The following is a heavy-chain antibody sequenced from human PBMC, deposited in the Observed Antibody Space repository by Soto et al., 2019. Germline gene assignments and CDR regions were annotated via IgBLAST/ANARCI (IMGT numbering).Heavy chain of an antibody. CDR3: ARGGGRVATPWFDP. V-gene: IGHV3-13*04. CDR1: GFTFSSYD. Sequence: EVQLVESGGGLVQPGGSLRLSCAASGFTFSSYDMHWVRQATGKGLEWVSAIGTAGDTYYPGSVKGRFTISRENAKSSWYLQMNSVRAGDTAVYYCARGGGRVATPWFDPWGQGTLVTVSS. D-gene: IGHD5-12*01. CDR2: IGTAGDT. J-gene: IGHJ5*02.